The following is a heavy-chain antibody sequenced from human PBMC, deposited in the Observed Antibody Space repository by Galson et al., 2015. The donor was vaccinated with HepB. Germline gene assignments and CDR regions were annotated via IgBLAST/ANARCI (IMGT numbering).Heavy chain of an antibody. D-gene: IGHD6-13*01. Sequence: SLRLSCAASGFTFSSYAMHWVRQAPGKGLEWVAVISYDGSNKYYADSVKGRFTISRDNSKNTLYLQMNSLRAEDTAVYYCARDGPYSSSWYGSHFDYWGQGTLVTVSS. V-gene: IGHV3-30-3*01. J-gene: IGHJ4*02. CDR2: ISYDGSNK. CDR3: ARDGPYSSSWYGSHFDY. CDR1: GFTFSSYA.